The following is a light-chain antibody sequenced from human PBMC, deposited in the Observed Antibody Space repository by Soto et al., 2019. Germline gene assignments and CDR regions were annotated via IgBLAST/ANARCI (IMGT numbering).Light chain of an antibody. CDR1: NIGSKS. J-gene: IGLJ2*01. CDR3: QVWDTNSDHPGVV. Sequence: SYELTQPPSVSVAPGQTASITCGGNNIGSKSVHWHQQKPGQAPVLVVYDDSDRPSGIPERFSGSNSGNTATLTVSRVEAGDEADYYCQVWDTNSDHPGVVFGGGTKLTVL. V-gene: IGLV3-21*02. CDR2: DDS.